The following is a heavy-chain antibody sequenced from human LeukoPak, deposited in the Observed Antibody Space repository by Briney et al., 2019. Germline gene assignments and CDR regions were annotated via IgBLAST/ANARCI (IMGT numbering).Heavy chain of an antibody. V-gene: IGHV4-59*01. CDR1: GGSISSYY. CDR2: MSYSGSS. CDR3: ASDRTSGWYWFDP. Sequence: SETLSLTCTVSGGSISSYYWSWIRQPPGKGLEWIGYMSYSGSSNYNPPLKSRVTISVDTSKNQFSLKLRSVTAADTAVYYCASDRTSGWYWFDPWGQGTLVTVSS. D-gene: IGHD6-19*01. J-gene: IGHJ5*02.